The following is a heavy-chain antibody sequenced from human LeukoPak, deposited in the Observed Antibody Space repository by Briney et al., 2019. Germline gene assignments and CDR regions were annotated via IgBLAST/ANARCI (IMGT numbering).Heavy chain of an antibody. Sequence: SETLSLTCTVSGGSISSRSYYWGWIRQPPGKGLEWIGSIYYSGSTYYNPSLKSRVTISVDTSKNQFSLKLSSVTAADTAVYYCARGFGYSSGWNNWFDPWGQGTLVTVSS. CDR3: ARGFGYSSGWNNWFDP. CDR2: IYYSGST. J-gene: IGHJ5*02. V-gene: IGHV4-39*07. CDR1: GGSISSRSYY. D-gene: IGHD6-19*01.